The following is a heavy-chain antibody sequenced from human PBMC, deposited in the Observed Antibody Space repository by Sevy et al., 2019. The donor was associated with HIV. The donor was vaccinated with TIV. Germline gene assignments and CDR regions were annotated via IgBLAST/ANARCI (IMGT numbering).Heavy chain of an antibody. CDR1: GFTFSNYW. CDR3: AREQITGSKPDCFHS. CDR2: INQDGSEK. J-gene: IGHJ4*02. V-gene: IGHV3-7*01. Sequence: GGSLRLSCAASGFTFSNYWMSWVRQAPGKGLECVANINQDGSEKYNLDSVKGRFVVSRDNAKNSLYLQMNSLRAEDSAVYYCAREQITGSKPDCFHSWGQGTLVTVSS. D-gene: IGHD1-7*01.